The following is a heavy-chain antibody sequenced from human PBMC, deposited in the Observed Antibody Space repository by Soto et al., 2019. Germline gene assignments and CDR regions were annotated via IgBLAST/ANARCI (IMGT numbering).Heavy chain of an antibody. J-gene: IGHJ4*02. CDR1: GFVFRDYA. CDR2: ISYDGRNK. V-gene: IGHV3-30*04. Sequence: QVQLVASGGGVVQPGRSLRLSCAASGFVFRDYAMHWVRQAPGKGLEWVALISYDGRNKYYADSVRGRFSISRENSKKTVSLQMDSLRPEDTAMYFWARGFAWGVFDPPYFDFWGRGTLVAVSS. D-gene: IGHD1-26*01. CDR3: ARGFAWGVFDPPYFDF.